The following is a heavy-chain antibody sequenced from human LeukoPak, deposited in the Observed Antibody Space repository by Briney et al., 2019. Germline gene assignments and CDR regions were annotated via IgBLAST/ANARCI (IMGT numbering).Heavy chain of an antibody. CDR2: INPRTGST. CDR1: GYSFTSYY. Sequence: ASVKVSCKASGYSFTSYYVHWVRQAPGQGLEWVGIINPRTGSTTYAQKVQGRVIVTRDTSTSTVYMELSSLRSEDTAVYYCARDLREQPLWGQGTLVTVSS. D-gene: IGHD6-13*01. V-gene: IGHV1-46*01. CDR3: ARDLREQPL. J-gene: IGHJ4*02.